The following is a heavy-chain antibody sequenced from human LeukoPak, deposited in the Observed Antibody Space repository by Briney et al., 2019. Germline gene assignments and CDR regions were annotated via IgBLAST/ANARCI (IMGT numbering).Heavy chain of an antibody. CDR2: IRYDGSNK. CDR3: AEQYSSSWYGYFDY. V-gene: IGHV3-30*02. Sequence: PGGSLRLSCAASGFTFGSYGMHWVRQAPGKGLEWVAFIRYDGSNKYYADSVKGRFTISRDNSKNTLYLQMNSLRAEDTAVYYCAEQYSSSWYGYFDYWGQGTLVTVSS. J-gene: IGHJ4*02. D-gene: IGHD6-13*01. CDR1: GFTFGSYG.